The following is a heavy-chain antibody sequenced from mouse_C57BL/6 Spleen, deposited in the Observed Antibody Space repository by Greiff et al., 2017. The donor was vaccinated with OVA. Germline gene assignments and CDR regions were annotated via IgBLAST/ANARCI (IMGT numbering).Heavy chain of an antibody. CDR3: ARNPSIYYGNYDWYFDV. J-gene: IGHJ1*03. CDR1: GFSLTSYA. V-gene: IGHV2-9-1*01. CDR2: IWTGGGT. Sequence: QVQLQQSGPGLVAPSQSLSITCTVSGFSLTSYAISWVRQPPGKGLEWLGVIWTGGGTNYNSALKSRLSISKDNSTSQVFLKMNSLQTDDTARYYCARNPSIYYGNYDWYFDVWGTGTTVTVSS. D-gene: IGHD2-1*01.